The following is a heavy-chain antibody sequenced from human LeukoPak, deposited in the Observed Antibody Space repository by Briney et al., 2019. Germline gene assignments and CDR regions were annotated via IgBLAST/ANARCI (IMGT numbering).Heavy chain of an antibody. CDR1: GFTVSSNF. V-gene: IGHV3-53*01. J-gene: IGHJ6*03. CDR2: IYDGGTT. CDR3: ARDGSGYNYMDV. Sequence: GGSLRLSCAASGFTVSSNFMSWVRQAPGKGLEWVSVIYDGGTTNYADSVKGRFTISRDNSKNTLYLQMNSLRVEDTAVYFCARDGSGYNYMDVWGKGTTVTVSS.